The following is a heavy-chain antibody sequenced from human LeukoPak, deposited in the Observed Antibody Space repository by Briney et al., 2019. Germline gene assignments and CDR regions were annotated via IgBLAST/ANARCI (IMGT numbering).Heavy chain of an antibody. CDR2: VNQEGSEK. Sequence: GGSLRLSCAASGFTFRSYWMSWVRQAPGKGLEWVANVNQEGSEKNYVDSVKGRFTISRDNAKNSLYLQMNSLRAEDTAVCYCTGDQGGWEVLGDYWGQGALVTVSS. CDR3: TGDQGGWEVLGDY. V-gene: IGHV3-7*01. D-gene: IGHD1-26*01. J-gene: IGHJ4*02. CDR1: GFTFRSYW.